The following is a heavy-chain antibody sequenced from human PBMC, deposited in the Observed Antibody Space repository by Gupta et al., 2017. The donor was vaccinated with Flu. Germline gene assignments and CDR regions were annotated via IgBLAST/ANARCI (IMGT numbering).Heavy chain of an antibody. CDR2: INPNGVGD. V-gene: IGHV1-2*02. J-gene: IGHJ5*01. D-gene: IGHD3-16*01. CDR3: VREAEGGAGGYVDS. CDR1: GYRFLDYY. Sequence: QVRLVQSGAEVRKPGASVKVSCKTSGYRFLDYYLHWVRQAPGQGLEWMVWINPNGVGDSYVQRCLGRVTMTKDRSTSTIYIELSGLKADDTAVYYCVREAEGGAGGYVDSWGQGTLVTVSS.